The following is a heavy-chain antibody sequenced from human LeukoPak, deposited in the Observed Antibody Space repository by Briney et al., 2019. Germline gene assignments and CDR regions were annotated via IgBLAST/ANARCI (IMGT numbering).Heavy chain of an antibody. CDR1: GFTFDDYG. CDR3: AREGLVVITHAFDI. Sequence: GGSLRLSCAASGFTFDDYGMSWVRQAPGKGLEWVSGINWNGGSTGYADSVKGRFTISRDNAKNSLYLQMNSLRAEDTAVYYCAREGLVVITHAFDIWGQGTMVTVSS. J-gene: IGHJ3*02. CDR2: INWNGGST. D-gene: IGHD3-22*01. V-gene: IGHV3-20*04.